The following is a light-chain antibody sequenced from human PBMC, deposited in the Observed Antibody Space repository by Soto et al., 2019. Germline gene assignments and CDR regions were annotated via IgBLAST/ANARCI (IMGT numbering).Light chain of an antibody. V-gene: IGKV3-15*01. Sequence: EIVMTQSPDTLSVSPGERATLSCRASQSLSSNLAWYQQKSGQTPRLLIYGASTRATDIPARFSGSGSGTEFTLTISSLQSEDFAVYYCQQYDNWPLTFGGGTKVEIK. CDR3: QQYDNWPLT. CDR2: GAS. J-gene: IGKJ4*01. CDR1: QSLSSN.